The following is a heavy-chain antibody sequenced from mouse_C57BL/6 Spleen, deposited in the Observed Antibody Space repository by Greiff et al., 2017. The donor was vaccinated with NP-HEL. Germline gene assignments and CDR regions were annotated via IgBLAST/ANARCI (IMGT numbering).Heavy chain of an antibody. CDR2: ILPGSGST. CDR3: ARAVLRYHYYAMDY. D-gene: IGHD1-1*01. J-gene: IGHJ4*01. V-gene: IGHV1-9*01. CDR1: GYTFTGYW. Sequence: QVQLKQSGAELMKPGASVKLSCKATGYTFTGYWIEWVKQRPGHGLEWIGEILPGSGSTDYNEKFKGKATFTADTSSNTAYMQLSSLTTEYSAIYYCARAVLRYHYYAMDYWGQGTSVTVSS.